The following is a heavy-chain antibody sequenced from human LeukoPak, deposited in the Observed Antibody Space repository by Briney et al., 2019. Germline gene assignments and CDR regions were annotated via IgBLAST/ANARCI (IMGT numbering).Heavy chain of an antibody. CDR2: INPSGGST. V-gene: IGHV1-46*01. Sequence: ASVTVSCTASGYTFTSYYMHWVRQAPGQGLEWMGIINPSGGSTNYAQRFQGRVTMTRDTSTSTVYMELSSLRSEDTAVYYCASTYSGSYSSRYYFDYWGQGTLVTVSS. CDR3: ASTYSGSYSSRYYFDY. J-gene: IGHJ4*02. D-gene: IGHD1-26*01. CDR1: GYTFTSYY.